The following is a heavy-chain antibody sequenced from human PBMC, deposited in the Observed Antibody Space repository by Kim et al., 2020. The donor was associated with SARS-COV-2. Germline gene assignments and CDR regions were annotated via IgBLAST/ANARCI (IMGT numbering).Heavy chain of an antibody. Sequence: SNTSYSPSFQSQVTNSADKSIRTAYLQWSSLKASDTAMYYCARSGSYADYWGQGTLVTVSS. CDR3: ARSGSYADY. CDR2: SNT. D-gene: IGHD1-26*01. V-gene: IGHV5-51*01. J-gene: IGHJ4*02.